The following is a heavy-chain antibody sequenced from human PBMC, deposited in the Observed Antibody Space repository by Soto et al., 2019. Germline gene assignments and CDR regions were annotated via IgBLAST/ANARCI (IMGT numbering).Heavy chain of an antibody. V-gene: IGHV4-34*01. CDR3: ARRATSYGDYEEGINY. CDR1: GGSFSGYY. Sequence: PSETLSLTCAVYGGSFSGYYWSWIRQPPGKGLEWIGEINHSGSTNYNPSLKSRVTISVDTSKNQFSLKLSSVTAADTAVYYCARRATSYGDYEEGINYWGQGTLVTVSS. D-gene: IGHD4-17*01. CDR2: INHSGST. J-gene: IGHJ4*02.